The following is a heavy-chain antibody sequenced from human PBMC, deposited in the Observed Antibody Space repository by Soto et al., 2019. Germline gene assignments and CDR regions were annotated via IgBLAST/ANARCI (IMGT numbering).Heavy chain of an antibody. Sequence: QLQLQESGPGLVKPSETLSLTCTVSGGSISSSSYYWGWIRQPPGKGLGWIGSIYYSGSTYYNPSLKSRVTISVDTSKNQFALKLSSVTAADTAVYYCARSETPTSSGWYGPWFDPWGQGTLVTVSS. V-gene: IGHV4-39*01. D-gene: IGHD6-19*01. CDR2: IYYSGST. CDR3: ARSETPTSSGWYGPWFDP. J-gene: IGHJ5*02. CDR1: GGSISSSSYY.